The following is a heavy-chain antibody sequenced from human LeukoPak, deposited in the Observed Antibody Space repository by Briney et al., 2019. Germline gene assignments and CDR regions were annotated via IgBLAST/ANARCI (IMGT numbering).Heavy chain of an antibody. CDR3: ATGLRYSYYYGMDV. V-gene: IGHV1-24*01. CDR1: GYTLTELS. J-gene: IGHJ6*04. Sequence: EASVNVSCKVSGYTLTELSMHWVRQAPGKGLEWMGGFDPEDGETIYAQKFQGRVTMTEDTSTDTAYMELSSLISEDTAVYYCATGLRYSYYYGMDVWGKGTTVTVSS. D-gene: IGHD4-17*01. CDR2: FDPEDGET.